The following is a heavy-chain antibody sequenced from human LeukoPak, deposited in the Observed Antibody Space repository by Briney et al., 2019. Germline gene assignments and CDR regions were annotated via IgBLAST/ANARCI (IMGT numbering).Heavy chain of an antibody. CDR1: GGSISSYY. J-gene: IGHJ4*02. CDR3: AREGIEGDFDY. D-gene: IGHD3-16*01. Sequence: SETLSLTCTVSGGSISSYYWSWIRQPPGKGLEWIGYIYYSGSTNYNPSLKSRVTISVDTSKNQFSLKLSSVTAADTAVYYCAREGIEGDFDYWGQGTLVTISS. CDR2: IYYSGST. V-gene: IGHV4-59*01.